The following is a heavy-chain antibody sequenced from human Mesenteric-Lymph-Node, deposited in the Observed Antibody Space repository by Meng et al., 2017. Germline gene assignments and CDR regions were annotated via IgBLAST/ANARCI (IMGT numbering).Heavy chain of an antibody. Sequence: GESLKISCEASGVTSSTYSMNWVRQAPGKGLEWVSSISSSNKYIYYADSVKGRFTISREKSKNTLYLQMSSLRVEDTAVYYCAKAGDGGWERDYFEYWGKGTLVTVSS. CDR3: AKAGDGGWERDYFEY. CDR2: ISSSNKYI. D-gene: IGHD1-26*01. CDR1: GVTSSTYS. V-gene: IGHV3-21*04. J-gene: IGHJ4*02.